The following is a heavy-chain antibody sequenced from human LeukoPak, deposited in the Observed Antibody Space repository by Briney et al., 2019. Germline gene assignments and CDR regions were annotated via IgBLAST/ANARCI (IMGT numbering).Heavy chain of an antibody. V-gene: IGHV4-39*01. CDR3: ARTAAAGGGLDYFDY. D-gene: IGHD6-13*01. Sequence: PSETLSLTCTVSGGSISSSSYYWGWIRQPPGKGLEWNGSIYYSGSTYYNPSLKSRVTISVDTSKNQFSLKLSSVTAADTAVYYCARTAAAGGGLDYFDYWGQGTLVTVSS. CDR1: GGSISSSSYY. J-gene: IGHJ4*02. CDR2: IYYSGST.